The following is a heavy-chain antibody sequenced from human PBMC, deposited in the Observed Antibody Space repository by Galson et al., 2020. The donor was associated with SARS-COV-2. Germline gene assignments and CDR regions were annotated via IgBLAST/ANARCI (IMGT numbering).Heavy chain of an antibody. CDR2: ISAYNGNT. D-gene: IGHD5-18*01. V-gene: IGHV1-18*01. CDR3: ARPALIQLWYYCYYMGV. Sequence: ASVKVSCKASGYTFTSYGISWVRQAPGQGLEWMGWISAYNGNTNYAQKRQGRGTMTTDTSTSTAYMELRSLRSDDTAVYYCARPALIQLWYYCYYMGVWGKGTPVTVSS. J-gene: IGHJ6*03. CDR1: GYTFTSYG.